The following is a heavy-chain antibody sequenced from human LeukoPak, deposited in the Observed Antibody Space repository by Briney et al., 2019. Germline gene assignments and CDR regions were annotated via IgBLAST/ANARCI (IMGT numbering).Heavy chain of an antibody. CDR3: AEVSSGWFFDY. D-gene: IGHD6-19*01. CDR1: GGSISSSNW. Sequence: SETLSLTCAVSGGSISSSNWWSWVRQPPGKGLEWIGEIYHSGSTNYNPSLKSRVTISVDKSKNQFSLKLSSVTAAGTAVYYCAEVSSGWFFDYWGQGTLVTVSS. J-gene: IGHJ4*02. CDR2: IYHSGST. V-gene: IGHV4-4*02.